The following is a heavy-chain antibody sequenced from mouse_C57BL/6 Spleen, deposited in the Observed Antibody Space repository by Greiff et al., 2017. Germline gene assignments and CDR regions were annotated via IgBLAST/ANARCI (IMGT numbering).Heavy chain of an antibody. CDR2: IHPNSGST. CDR1: GYTFTSYW. J-gene: IGHJ1*03. D-gene: IGHD1-1*01. CDR3: AREGGYYGSSYGWYFDV. V-gene: IGHV1-64*01. Sequence: QVQLQQPGAELVKPGASVKLSCKASGYTFTSYWMHWVKQRPGQGLEWIGMIHPNSGSTNYNEKFKSKATLTVDKSSSTAYMQLSSLTSEDSAVYYCAREGGYYGSSYGWYFDVWGTGTTVTVSS.